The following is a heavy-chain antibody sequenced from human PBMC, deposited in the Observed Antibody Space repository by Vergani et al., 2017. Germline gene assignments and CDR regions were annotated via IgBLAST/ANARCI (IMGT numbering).Heavy chain of an antibody. D-gene: IGHD3-10*01. CDR1: GGSISSYY. V-gene: IGHV3-21*01. CDR3: ARGGQGFDY. Sequence: VQLQESGPGLVKPSETLSLTCTVSGGSISSYYWSWIRQPPGKGLEWVSSISSSSSYIYYADSVKGRFTISRDNAKNSLYLQMNSLRAEDTAVYYCARGGQGFDYWGQGTLVTVSS. CDR2: ISSSSSYI. J-gene: IGHJ4*02.